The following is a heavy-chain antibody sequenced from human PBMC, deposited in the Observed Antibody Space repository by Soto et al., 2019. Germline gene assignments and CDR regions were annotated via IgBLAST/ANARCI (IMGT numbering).Heavy chain of an antibody. CDR2: IIPILGIA. Sequence: QVQLVQSGAEVKKPGSSVKVSCKASGGTFSSYTISWVRQAPGQGLEWMGRIIPILGIANYAQKFQGRVTITADKSTSTDYMELSSLRAEDTAVDYCARDRYCSSTSCYPLDYWGQGTLVTVSS. V-gene: IGHV1-69*08. D-gene: IGHD2-2*01. CDR3: ARDRYCSSTSCYPLDY. J-gene: IGHJ4*02. CDR1: GGTFSSYT.